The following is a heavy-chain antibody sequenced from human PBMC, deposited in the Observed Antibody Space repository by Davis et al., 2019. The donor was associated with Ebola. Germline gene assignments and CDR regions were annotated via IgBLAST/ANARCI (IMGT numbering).Heavy chain of an antibody. CDR3: ARGLLWFGELLPHYYFDY. V-gene: IGHV1-2*04. J-gene: IGHJ4*02. CDR1: GYTFTGYY. Sequence: AASVKVSCKASGYTFTGYYMHWVRQAPGQGLEWMGWINPNSGGTNYAQKFQGWVTMTRDTSTSTVYMELSSLRSEDTAVYYCARGLLWFGELLPHYYFDYWGQGTLVTVSS. CDR2: INPNSGGT. D-gene: IGHD3-10*01.